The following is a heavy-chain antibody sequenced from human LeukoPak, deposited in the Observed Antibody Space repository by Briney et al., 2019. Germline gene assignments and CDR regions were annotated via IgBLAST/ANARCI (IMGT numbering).Heavy chain of an antibody. Sequence: SETLSLTCAVYGGSFSGYYWSWIRQPPGKGLEWIGEINHSGSTNYNPSLKSRVTISVDTSKNQFSLKLSSVTAADTAVYYCARWSGYCSSTSCYNVSYPWGQGTLVTVSS. D-gene: IGHD2-2*02. CDR3: ARWSGYCSSTSCYNVSYP. CDR1: GGSFSGYY. J-gene: IGHJ5*02. V-gene: IGHV4-34*01. CDR2: INHSGST.